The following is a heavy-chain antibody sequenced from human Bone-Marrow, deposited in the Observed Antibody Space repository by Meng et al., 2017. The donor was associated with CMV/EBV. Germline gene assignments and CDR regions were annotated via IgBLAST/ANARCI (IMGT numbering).Heavy chain of an antibody. D-gene: IGHD5-18*01. CDR1: GFTFSSYG. CDR3: AKVNTAKVFYYYFYGMDV. J-gene: IGHJ6*01. V-gene: IGHV3-30*02. Sequence: GESLKISCAASGFTFSSYGMHWVRQAPGKGLEWVAFIRYDGSNKYYADPVKGRFTISRDNSKNTLYLQMNSLRAEDTAVYYCAKVNTAKVFYYYFYGMDVWGQGTMVTVSS. CDR2: IRYDGSNK.